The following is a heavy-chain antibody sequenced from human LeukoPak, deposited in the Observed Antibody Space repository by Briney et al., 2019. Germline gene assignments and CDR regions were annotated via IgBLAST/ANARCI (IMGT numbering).Heavy chain of an antibody. CDR2: IYYSGST. D-gene: IGHD3-3*01. CDR1: GGSISSSSYY. V-gene: IGHV4-39*07. CDR3: ARLLTYYDFWSGYYRDIGWFDP. Sequence: SETLSLTCTVFGGSISSSSYYWGWIRQPPGKGLEWIGSIYYSGSTYYNPSLKSRVTISVDTSKNQFSLKLSSVTAADTAVYYCARLLTYYDFWSGYYRDIGWFDPWGQGTLVTVSS. J-gene: IGHJ5*02.